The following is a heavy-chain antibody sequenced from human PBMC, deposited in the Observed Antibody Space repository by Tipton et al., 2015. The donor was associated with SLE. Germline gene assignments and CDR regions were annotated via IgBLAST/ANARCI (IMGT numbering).Heavy chain of an antibody. Sequence: SLRLSCVASGFTFSSYEMNWVRQAPGKGLEWVSYISSSGSTIYYADSVKGRFTISRDNAKNSLYLQMNSLRAEDTAVYYCAKTHDYGDALGYWGQGTLVTVSS. D-gene: IGHD4-17*01. CDR2: ISSSGSTI. J-gene: IGHJ4*02. CDR3: AKTHDYGDALGY. CDR1: GFTFSSYE. V-gene: IGHV3-48*03.